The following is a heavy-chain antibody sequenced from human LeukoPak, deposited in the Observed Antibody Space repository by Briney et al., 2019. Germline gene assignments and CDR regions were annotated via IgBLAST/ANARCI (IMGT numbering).Heavy chain of an antibody. J-gene: IGHJ4*02. CDR3: GSWRSYYVLDFDY. D-gene: IGHD1-26*01. V-gene: IGHV1-69*05. Sequence: GSSVKVSCKASGGTFSSYAISWVRQAPGQGLEWMGRIIPIFGTANYAQKFQGRVTITTDESTSTAYMELSSLRSEDAAVYYCGSWRSYYVLDFDYWGQGTLVTVSS. CDR2: IIPIFGTA. CDR1: GGTFSSYA.